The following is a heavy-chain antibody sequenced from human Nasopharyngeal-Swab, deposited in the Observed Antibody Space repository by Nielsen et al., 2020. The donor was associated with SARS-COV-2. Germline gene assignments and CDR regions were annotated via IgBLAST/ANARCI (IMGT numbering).Heavy chain of an antibody. CDR2: ISSSGTTT. V-gene: IGHV3-11*01. CDR3: ARYGTLGFDY. Sequence: GEPLKISCAASGFIFSDYYMSWIRQAPGKGLEWVSYISSSGTTTYYADSVKGRFTISRDNAKNSLYLQMNSLRAEDTAVYYCARYGTLGFDYWGQGTLVTVSS. J-gene: IGHJ4*02. D-gene: IGHD3-16*01. CDR1: GFIFSDYY.